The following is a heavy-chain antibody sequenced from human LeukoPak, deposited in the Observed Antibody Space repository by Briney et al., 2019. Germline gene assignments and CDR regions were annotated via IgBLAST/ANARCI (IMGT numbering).Heavy chain of an antibody. Sequence: GGSLRLSCVASGFNFSDYAMNWVRQAPGEGLEWFSAISGSGATTHYADSVKGRFAISRDNSKNTLSLQMSHLRHEDTARYYCAKDRYSNYGNWFDPWGQGTQVTVFS. D-gene: IGHD4-11*01. V-gene: IGHV3-23*01. CDR1: GFNFSDYA. CDR3: AKDRYSNYGNWFDP. CDR2: ISGSGATT. J-gene: IGHJ5*02.